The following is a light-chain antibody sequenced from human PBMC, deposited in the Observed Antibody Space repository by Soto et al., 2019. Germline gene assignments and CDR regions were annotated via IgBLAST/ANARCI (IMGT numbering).Light chain of an antibody. CDR2: GAT. V-gene: IGKV3-20*01. J-gene: IGKJ1*01. Sequence: EIVMTQTPGTLSLSPGERATLSCRASQRVGSNYLAWYQQKPGQAPRLLIYGATGRATGIPDRFSGSGSGADFTLSISRLESEDFAVYYCQQYGELPGTFGQGSKVDI. CDR3: QQYGELPGT. CDR1: QRVGSNY.